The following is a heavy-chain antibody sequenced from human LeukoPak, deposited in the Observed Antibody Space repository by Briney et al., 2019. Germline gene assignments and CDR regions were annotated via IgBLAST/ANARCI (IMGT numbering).Heavy chain of an antibody. D-gene: IGHD4-17*01. J-gene: IGHJ4*02. V-gene: IGHV1-18*01. CDR1: GYTFTSYG. Sequence: ASVKVSCKASGYTFTSYGISWVRQAPGQGLEWIGWISAYNGNTNYAQKLQGRVTMTTDTSTSTAYMELRSLRSDDTAVYYCARDVPNDYGDYEGLGYWGQGTLVTVSS. CDR3: ARDVPNDYGDYEGLGY. CDR2: ISAYNGNT.